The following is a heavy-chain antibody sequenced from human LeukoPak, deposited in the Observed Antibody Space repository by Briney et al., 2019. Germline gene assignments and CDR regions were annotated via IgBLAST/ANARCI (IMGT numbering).Heavy chain of an antibody. D-gene: IGHD3-10*01. CDR3: ARGGGSGSYSMYYFDY. Sequence: GASVKVSCKASGGTFSSYAISWVRQAPGQGLEWMGGIIPIFGTANYAQKFQGRVTITADESTSTAYMELSSLRSEDTAVYYCARGGGSGSYSMYYFDYWGQRTLVTVSS. CDR1: GGTFSSYA. CDR2: IIPIFGTA. V-gene: IGHV1-69*13. J-gene: IGHJ4*02.